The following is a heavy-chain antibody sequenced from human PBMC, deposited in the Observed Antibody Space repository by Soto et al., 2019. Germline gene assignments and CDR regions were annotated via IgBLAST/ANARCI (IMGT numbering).Heavy chain of an antibody. CDR1: GYTFTSFG. CDR3: ARDLSISAAGTYYYYGMDV. CDR2: IIPIFGTA. J-gene: IGHJ6*02. D-gene: IGHD6-13*01. V-gene: IGHV1-69*13. Sequence: ASVKVSCKAYGYTFTSFGMSWVRQAPGQGLEWMGGIIPIFGTANYAQKFQGRVTITADESTSTAYMELSSLRCEDTAVYYCARDLSISAAGTYYYYGMDVWGQGTTVTVSS.